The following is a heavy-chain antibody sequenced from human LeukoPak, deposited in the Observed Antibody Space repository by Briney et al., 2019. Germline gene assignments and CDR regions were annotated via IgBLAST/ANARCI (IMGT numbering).Heavy chain of an antibody. CDR1: GFTFSSYG. D-gene: IGHD3-10*01. Sequence: GGSLRLSCAASGFTFSSYGMHWVRQAPGKGLEWVAFIRNDGSNKYYADSVKGRFTISRDNSKNTLYLQMNSLRAEDTAVYYCAKDYYYGSGSYYAPDRYYFDYWGQGTLVTVSS. CDR2: IRNDGSNK. J-gene: IGHJ4*02. V-gene: IGHV3-30*02. CDR3: AKDYYYGSGSYYAPDRYYFDY.